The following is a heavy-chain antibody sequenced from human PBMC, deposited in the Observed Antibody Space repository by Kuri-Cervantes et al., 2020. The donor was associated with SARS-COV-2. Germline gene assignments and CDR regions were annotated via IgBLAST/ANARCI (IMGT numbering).Heavy chain of an antibody. D-gene: IGHD6-19*01. CDR2: IRYDGSNK. CDR1: GFTFSSYG. Sequence: GESLKISCAASGFTFSSYGMHWVRQAPGKGLEWVAFIRYDGSNKYYADSVKGRFTISRDNSKNTLYLQMNSLKTEDTAVYYCTTDRPPYKIIAVAGTSGDDAFDIWAKGQWSPSPQ. V-gene: IGHV3-30*02. CDR3: TTDRPPYKIIAVAGTSGDDAFDI. J-gene: IGHJ3*02.